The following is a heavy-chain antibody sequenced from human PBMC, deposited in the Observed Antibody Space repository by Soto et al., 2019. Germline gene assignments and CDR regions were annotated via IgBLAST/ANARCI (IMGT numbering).Heavy chain of an antibody. V-gene: IGHV2-5*01. CDR2: IYWNDDK. CDR3: ANENKNDYGDYTFDY. J-gene: IGHJ4*02. CDR1: GFSLSTSGVG. D-gene: IGHD4-17*01. Sequence: SGPTLVNPTQTLTLTCTFSGFSLSTSGVGVGWIRQPPGKALEWLALIYWNDDKRYSPSLKSRLTITKDTSKNQVVLTMTNMDPVDTATYYCANENKNDYGDYTFDYWGQGTLVTFSS.